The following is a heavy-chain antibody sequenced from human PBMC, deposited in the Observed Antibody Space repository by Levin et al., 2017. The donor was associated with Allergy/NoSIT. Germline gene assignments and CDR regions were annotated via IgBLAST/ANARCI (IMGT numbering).Heavy chain of an antibody. D-gene: IGHD6-19*01. Sequence: SETLSLTCTVSGGSISSYYWSWIRQPAGKGLEWIGRIYTSGSTNYNPSLKSRVTMSVDTSKNQFSLKLSSVTAADTAVYYCARTSGWYIFGNYYYGMDVWGQGTTVTVSS. CDR1: GGSISSYY. CDR2: IYTSGST. CDR3: ARTSGWYIFGNYYYGMDV. J-gene: IGHJ6*02. V-gene: IGHV4-4*07.